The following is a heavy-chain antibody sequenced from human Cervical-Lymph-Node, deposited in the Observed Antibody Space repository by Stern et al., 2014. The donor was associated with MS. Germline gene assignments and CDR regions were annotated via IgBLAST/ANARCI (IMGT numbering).Heavy chain of an antibody. Sequence: MPLVQSGPEVKRPGESLKITCQASGYTFTSYWIGGVRKMPGKGLEWIAIIFPGGSDTRYSPSSQGQVTISADKSSTTAYLQWNNLKASDTAIYYCARQRYFDYWGQGTLVTVSS. CDR1: GYTFTSYW. CDR2: IFPGGSDT. V-gene: IGHV5-51*01. J-gene: IGHJ4*02. CDR3: ARQRYFDY.